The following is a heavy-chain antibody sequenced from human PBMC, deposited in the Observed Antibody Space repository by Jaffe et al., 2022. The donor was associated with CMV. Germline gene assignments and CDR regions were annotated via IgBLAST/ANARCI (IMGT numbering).Heavy chain of an antibody. J-gene: IGHJ5*02. Sequence: QVQLQESGPGLVKPSETLSLTCTVSGGPVNSPNYYWSWIRQPPGKGLEWIGNIYSTSTGNTNYHPSLRSRVTISLDTSKNQFSLKLASVTTADTAMYFCARDGGIGEPPGIDPWGQGTLVTVSS. CDR2: IYSTSTGNT. V-gene: IGHV4-61*01. D-gene: IGHD1-26*01. CDR3: ARDGGIGEPPGIDP. CDR1: GGPVNSPNYY.